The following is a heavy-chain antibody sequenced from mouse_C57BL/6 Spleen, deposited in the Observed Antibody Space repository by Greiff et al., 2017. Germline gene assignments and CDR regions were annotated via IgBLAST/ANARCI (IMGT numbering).Heavy chain of an antibody. V-gene: IGHV14-4*01. CDR2: IDPENGDT. CDR3: TTFITTVVPGYFDV. J-gene: IGHJ1*03. CDR1: GFNIKDDY. Sequence: EVQLQQSGAELVRPGASVKLSCTASGFNIKDDYMHWVKQRPEQGLEWIGWIDPENGDTESASKFQGKATITADTSSNTAYLQLSSLTSEDTAVYYCTTFITTVVPGYFDVWGTGTTVTVSS. D-gene: IGHD1-1*01.